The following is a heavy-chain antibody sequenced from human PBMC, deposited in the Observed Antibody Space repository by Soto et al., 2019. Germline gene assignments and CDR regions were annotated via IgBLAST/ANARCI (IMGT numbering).Heavy chain of an antibody. CDR2: IIPILGIA. Sequence: QVQLVQSGAEVKKPGSSVKVSCKASGGTFSSYTISWVRQAPGQGLEWMGRIIPILGIANYAQKFQGRVTIAADKSTSTAYMELSSLRSEDTAVYYCARPTLARAFDYWGQGTLVTVSS. CDR1: GGTFSSYT. J-gene: IGHJ4*02. CDR3: ARPTLARAFDY. V-gene: IGHV1-69*02.